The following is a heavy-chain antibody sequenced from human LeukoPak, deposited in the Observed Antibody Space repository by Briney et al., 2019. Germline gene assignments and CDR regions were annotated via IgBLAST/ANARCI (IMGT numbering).Heavy chain of an antibody. J-gene: IGHJ4*02. CDR3: ARLVVVVAATDDY. V-gene: IGHV1-2*02. Sequence: ASVKVSCKASGYTFTGYYMHWVRQAPGQGLEWMGWINPNSGGTNYAQKFQGRVTMTRDTSISTAYMELGRLRSDDTAVYYCARLVVVVAATDDYWGQGTLVTVSS. CDR2: INPNSGGT. D-gene: IGHD2-15*01. CDR1: GYTFTGYY.